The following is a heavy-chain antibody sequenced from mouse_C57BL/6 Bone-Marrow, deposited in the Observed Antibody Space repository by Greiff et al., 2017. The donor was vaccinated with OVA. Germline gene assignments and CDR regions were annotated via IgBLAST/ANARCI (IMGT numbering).Heavy chain of an antibody. Sequence: VQLQQSGAELARPGASVKLSCKASGYTFTSYGISWVKQRTGQGLEWIGEIYPRSGNTYYNEKFKGKATLTADKSSSTAYMELRSLTSEDSAVYYCARRQLRLGYWGQGTTLTVSS. J-gene: IGHJ2*01. CDR3: ARRQLRLGY. CDR2: IYPRSGNT. CDR1: GYTFTSYG. V-gene: IGHV1-81*01. D-gene: IGHD3-2*02.